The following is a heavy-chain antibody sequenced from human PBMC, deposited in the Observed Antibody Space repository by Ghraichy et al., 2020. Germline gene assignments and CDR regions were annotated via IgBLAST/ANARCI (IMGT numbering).Heavy chain of an antibody. CDR1: GGTFSSYA. V-gene: IGHV1-69*13. D-gene: IGHD2-15*01. CDR2: IIPIFGTA. J-gene: IGHJ4*02. CDR3: ARGGYCSGGSCGRGYFDY. Sequence: SVKVSCKASGGTFSSYAISWVRQAPGQGLEWMGGIIPIFGTANYAQKFQGRVTITADESTSTAYMELSSLRSEDTAVYYCARGGYCSGGSCGRGYFDYWGQGTLVTVSS.